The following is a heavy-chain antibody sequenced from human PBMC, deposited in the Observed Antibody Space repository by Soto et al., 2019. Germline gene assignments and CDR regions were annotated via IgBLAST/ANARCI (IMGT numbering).Heavy chain of an antibody. Sequence: ASVKVSCKASGYTFTSYGISWVRQAPGQGLEWMGWISAYNGNTNYAQKLQGRVTMTTDTSTSTAYMELRSLRSDDTAVYYCARGASFVVVPAAASYYFDYWGQGTLVTVS. CDR2: ISAYNGNT. CDR3: ARGASFVVVPAAASYYFDY. CDR1: GYTFTSYG. J-gene: IGHJ4*02. V-gene: IGHV1-18*01. D-gene: IGHD2-2*01.